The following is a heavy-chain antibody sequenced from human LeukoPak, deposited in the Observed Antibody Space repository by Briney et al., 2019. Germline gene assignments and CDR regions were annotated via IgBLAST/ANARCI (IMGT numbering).Heavy chain of an antibody. CDR2: ISYNGGST. D-gene: IGHD6-13*01. CDR3: AKTYSSTWSDWYFDL. CDR1: GFTFSSYA. V-gene: IGHV3-23*01. J-gene: IGHJ2*01. Sequence: GGSLRLSCAASGFTFSSYAMHWVRQAPGKGLEWVSSISYNGGSTYYADSVKGRFTISRDNSKNTLFLQMNSLRAEDTAVYYCAKTYSSTWSDWYFDLWGRGTLVSVSS.